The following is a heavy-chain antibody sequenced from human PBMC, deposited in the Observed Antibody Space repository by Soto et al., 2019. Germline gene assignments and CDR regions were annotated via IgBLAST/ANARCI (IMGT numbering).Heavy chain of an antibody. J-gene: IGHJ6*02. D-gene: IGHD2-2*01. CDR3: ARFVRSCSATTCSTRADV. V-gene: IGHV4-61*01. CDR1: GGFVNSDTHS. CDR2: IYSGGST. Sequence: SSETLSLTCTVSGGFVNSDTHSWSWIRQTPGKRLEWIGFIYSGGSTKNPSLRSRVTMSVDTSKNQFSLKLRSVVVADTAVYHCARFVRSCSATTCSTRADVWGQGITVTVSS.